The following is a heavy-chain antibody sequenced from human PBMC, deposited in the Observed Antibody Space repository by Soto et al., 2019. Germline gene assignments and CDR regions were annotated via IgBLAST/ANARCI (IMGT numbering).Heavy chain of an antibody. Sequence: QVQLVESGGGVVQPGTSLRLSCAAPGIAFSGCGMFWVRQTPSKGLEWVAAISSDGSQKYYADSVKGRFTISRDNSKNTLYVQMNGLTTEDTAVYYCAKNIVRGHWYFDLWGRGTLVTVSS. CDR3: AKNIVRGHWYFDL. CDR1: GIAFSGCG. J-gene: IGHJ2*01. D-gene: IGHD3-10*01. CDR2: ISSDGSQK. V-gene: IGHV3-30*18.